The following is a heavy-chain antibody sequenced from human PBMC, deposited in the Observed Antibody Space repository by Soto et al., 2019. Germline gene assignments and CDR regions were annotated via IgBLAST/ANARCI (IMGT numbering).Heavy chain of an antibody. CDR2: ISYDGSNK. CDR1: GFTFSSYG. CDR3: ASSGYSSSWRPNWFDP. J-gene: IGHJ5*02. Sequence: RLSCAASGFTFSSYGMHWVRQAPGKGLEWVAVISYDGSNKYYADSVKGRFTISRDNSKNTLYLQMNSLRAEDTAVYYCASSGYSSSWRPNWFDPWGQGTLVTVSS. D-gene: IGHD6-13*01. V-gene: IGHV3-30*03.